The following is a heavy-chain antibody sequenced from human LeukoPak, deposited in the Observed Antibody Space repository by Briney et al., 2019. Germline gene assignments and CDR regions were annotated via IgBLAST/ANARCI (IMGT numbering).Heavy chain of an antibody. J-gene: IGHJ4*02. V-gene: IGHV3-53*01. CDR1: GLTVSSNH. CDR2: IYSGDST. D-gene: IGHD1-1*01. CDR3: ARGLVYLTGHFDC. Sequence: PGGSLRLSCAASGLTVSSNHMSWVRQAPGKGLEWVSAIYSGDSTYYADSVKGRFTIPRDDSKSALYLQMNSLRAEDTAVYYCARGLVYLTGHFDCWGQGTLVIVSS.